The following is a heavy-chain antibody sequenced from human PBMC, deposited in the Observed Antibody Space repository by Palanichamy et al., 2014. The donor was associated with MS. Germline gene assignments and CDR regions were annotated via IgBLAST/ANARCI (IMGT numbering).Heavy chain of an antibody. V-gene: IGHV4-61*01. CDR2: IYYSGST. CDR3: ARGVSIVGATVWIY. J-gene: IGHJ4*02. CDR1: GGSVSSGSYY. D-gene: IGHD1-26*01. Sequence: QVQLQESGPGLVKPSETPSLTCTVSGGSVSSGSYYWSWIRQPPGKGLEWIGYIYYSGSTNYNPPLKSRVTISVDTSKNQFSLKLSSVTAVDTAVYYCARGVSIVGATVWIYWGQGTLVTVSS.